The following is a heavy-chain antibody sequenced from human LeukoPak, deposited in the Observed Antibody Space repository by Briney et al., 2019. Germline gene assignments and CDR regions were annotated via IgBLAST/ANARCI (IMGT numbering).Heavy chain of an antibody. J-gene: IGHJ6*03. CDR2: IYTSGST. Sequence: SETLSLTCTVSGGSISSYYWSWIRQPAGKGLEWIGRIYTSGSTNYNPSLKSRVTMSVDTSKNQFSLKLSSVTAADTAVYYCARLGYCSSTSCYRRGYYYYYYMDVWGKGTTVTVSS. CDR1: GGSISSYY. CDR3: ARLGYCSSTSCYRRGYYYYYYMDV. D-gene: IGHD2-2*02. V-gene: IGHV4-4*07.